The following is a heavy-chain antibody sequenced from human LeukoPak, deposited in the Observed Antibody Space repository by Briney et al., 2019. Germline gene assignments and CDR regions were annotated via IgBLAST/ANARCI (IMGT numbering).Heavy chain of an antibody. D-gene: IGHD4-11*01. CDR2: ISDSGDDT. CDR3: AKGYYGNYVAVDY. V-gene: IGHV3-23*01. Sequence: GGSLRLSCAASGFTFSSYAMIWVRQAPGKGLDWVSSISDSGDDTYYADSVKGRFTISRDKSTNTLYLQMNSLRADDTAVYYCAKGYYGNYVAVDYWGQGTLVTVSS. J-gene: IGHJ4*02. CDR1: GFTFSSYA.